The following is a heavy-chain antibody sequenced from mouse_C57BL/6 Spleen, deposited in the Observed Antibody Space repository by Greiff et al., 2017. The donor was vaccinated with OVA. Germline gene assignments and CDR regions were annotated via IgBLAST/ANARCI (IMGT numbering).Heavy chain of an antibody. CDR2: INPNNGGT. V-gene: IGHV1-22*01. CDR3: AILYGYDDGGFDY. D-gene: IGHD2-2*01. Sequence: EVQLQQSGPELVKPGASVKMSCKASGYTFTDYNMHWVKQSHGKSLEWIGYINPNNGGTSYNQKFKGKATLTVNKSSSTAYMELRSLTSEDSAVYDCAILYGYDDGGFDYWGQGTTLTVSS. CDR1: GYTFTDYN. J-gene: IGHJ2*01.